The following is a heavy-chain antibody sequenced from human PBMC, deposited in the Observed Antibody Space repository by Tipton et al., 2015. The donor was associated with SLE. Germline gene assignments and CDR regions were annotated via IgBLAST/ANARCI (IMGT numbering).Heavy chain of an antibody. CDR3: AKSQATTIFGVVAGDY. J-gene: IGHJ4*02. CDR1: GGSFSGYY. D-gene: IGHD3-3*01. CDR2: ISGSGGST. V-gene: IGHV3-23*01. Sequence: LSLTCAVYGGSFSGYYWSWVRQAPGKGLEWVSAISGSGGSTYYADSVKGRFTISRDNSKNTLYLQMNSLRAEDTAVYYCAKSQATTIFGVVAGDYWGQGTLVTVSS.